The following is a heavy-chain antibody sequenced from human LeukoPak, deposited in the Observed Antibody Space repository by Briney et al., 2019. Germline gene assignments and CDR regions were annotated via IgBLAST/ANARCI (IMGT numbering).Heavy chain of an antibody. Sequence: SETLSLTCAVYGGSFSGYYWSWIRQPPGKGLEWIGELNHSGSTNYNPSLKSRVTISVDTSKSQFSLQLTSVTAADTAVYYCARGPLDTAVATYYFDNWAQGTLVIVSS. J-gene: IGHJ4*02. V-gene: IGHV4-34*01. CDR1: GGSFSGYY. D-gene: IGHD5-18*01. CDR3: ARGPLDTAVATYYFDN. CDR2: LNHSGST.